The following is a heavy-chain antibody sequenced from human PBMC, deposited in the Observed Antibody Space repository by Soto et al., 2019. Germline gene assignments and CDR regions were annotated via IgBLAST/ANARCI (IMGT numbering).Heavy chain of an antibody. Sequence: ASVMVSSKASGGTFSSYAISWVRQAPGQGLEWIGGIIPIFGTANYAQKFQGRVTITADESTSTAYMELSSLRSEDTAVYYCARDRMTRGSRIQLWNYYYSSGTDVGGQATTVNLSS. J-gene: IGHJ6*02. CDR2: IIPIFGTA. V-gene: IGHV1-69*13. CDR1: GGTFSSYA. D-gene: IGHD5-18*01. CDR3: ARDRMTRGSRIQLWNYYYSSGTDV.